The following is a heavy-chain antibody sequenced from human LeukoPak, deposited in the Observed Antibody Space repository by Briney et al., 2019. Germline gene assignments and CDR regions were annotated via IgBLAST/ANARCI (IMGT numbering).Heavy chain of an antibody. CDR3: ARILEGYYYFGLDV. J-gene: IGHJ6*02. D-gene: IGHD3/OR15-3a*01. CDR1: GFTFDDYA. Sequence: GGSLRLSCAASGFTFDDYAMHWVRQAPGKGLEWVSAISGSGGSTYYADSVQGRFTISRDNGKKTVFLQMNSLSAEDTAVYYCARILEGYYYFGLDVWGQGTTVIVSS. V-gene: IGHV3-23*01. CDR2: ISGSGGST.